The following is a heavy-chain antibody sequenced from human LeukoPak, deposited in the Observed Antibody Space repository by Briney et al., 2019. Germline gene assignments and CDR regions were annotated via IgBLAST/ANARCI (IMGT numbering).Heavy chain of an antibody. CDR1: GFTFNAFG. V-gene: IGHV3-30*03. CDR2: ISKDGSEK. Sequence: AGGSLRLSCAASGFTFNAFGMNWVRQAPGKGLEWVAVISKDGSEKYYADSVKGRFTISRDNSKNTVYLQMNSLRAEDTAVYYCARDLLGMDVWGQGTTVTVSS. J-gene: IGHJ6*02. CDR3: ARDLLGMDV.